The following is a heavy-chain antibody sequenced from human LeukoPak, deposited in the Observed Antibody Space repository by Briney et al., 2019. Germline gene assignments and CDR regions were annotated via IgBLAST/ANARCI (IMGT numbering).Heavy chain of an antibody. J-gene: IGHJ4*02. D-gene: IGHD3-22*01. CDR2: IHSGDST. V-gene: IGHV3-53*01. CDR3: ARASGGYYDSSGSFDY. CDR1: GFTFSSYA. Sequence: PGGSLRLSCVASGFTFSSYAMGWVRQAPGKGLEWVSGIHSGDSTYYADSVKGRITISRDNSKNMLYLQMNSLRAEDTAVYHCARASGGYYDSSGSFDYWGQGTLVTVSS.